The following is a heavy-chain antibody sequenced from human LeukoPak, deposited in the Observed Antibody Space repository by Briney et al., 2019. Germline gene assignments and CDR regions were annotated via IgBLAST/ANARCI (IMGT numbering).Heavy chain of an antibody. CDR1: GGSINSFY. J-gene: IGHJ4*02. D-gene: IGHD6-6*01. CDR3: ARENWRSKSIDFDY. CDR2: IYSSGST. V-gene: IGHV4-4*07. Sequence: SETLSLICTVSGGSINSFYWTWIRQPAGKGLEWIGRIYSSGSTNFNPSLKSRVTMSVDTSKNQFSLRLSSVTAADTAAYFCARENWRSKSIDFDYWGQGTLVTVSS.